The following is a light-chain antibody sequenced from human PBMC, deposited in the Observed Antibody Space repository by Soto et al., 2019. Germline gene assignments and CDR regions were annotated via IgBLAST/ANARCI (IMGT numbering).Light chain of an antibody. J-gene: IGLJ1*01. Sequence: TQPPSVSGTPGQRVTISCSGSRSNIGSNTVNWYQHLPGTAPKLLVYDNHHRPSGVPDRFSGSKSGTSASLAISGLQSEDEAEYYCAAWDDSLNAFYVFGTGTKVTVL. CDR3: AAWDDSLNAFYV. V-gene: IGLV1-44*01. CDR2: DNH. CDR1: RSNIGSNT.